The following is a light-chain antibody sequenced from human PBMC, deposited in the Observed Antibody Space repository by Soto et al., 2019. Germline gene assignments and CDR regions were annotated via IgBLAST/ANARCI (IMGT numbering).Light chain of an antibody. CDR3: LQDHTYPFT. CDR1: QAIGND. J-gene: IGKJ3*01. V-gene: IGKV1-6*01. CDR2: AAS. Sequence: AIQMTQSPSSLSASVGDRVTITCRASQAIGNDLGWYQQKPGKAPKLLIYAASSLQIRVPSRFTGSGSGTVFTLTISGLQSEDFATYYCLQDHTYPFTFGPGTTVDIK.